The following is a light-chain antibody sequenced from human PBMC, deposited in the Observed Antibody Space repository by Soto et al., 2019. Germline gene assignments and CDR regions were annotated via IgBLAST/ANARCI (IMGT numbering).Light chain of an antibody. V-gene: IGKV3-20*01. Sequence: EIVLTQSPGTLSLSPGERATLSCRASQSVSSSYLAWYQQKPGQAPRLLIYGASSRATGTPDRFSGSGSGTDFTLTISRLEPEDFAVYYCQQYGSSPPVTFGGGTKVDIK. CDR3: QQYGSSPPVT. CDR1: QSVSSSY. CDR2: GAS. J-gene: IGKJ4*01.